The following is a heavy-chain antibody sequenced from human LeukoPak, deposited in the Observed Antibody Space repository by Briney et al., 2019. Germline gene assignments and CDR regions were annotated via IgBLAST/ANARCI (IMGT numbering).Heavy chain of an antibody. CDR1: VDSISGYY. CDR2: MYYSGNT. Sequence: SETLSLTCTVSVDSISGYYWSWIRQPPGKGLEWIGYMYYSGNTNYNPSLKSRLTTSLDTSKNQFSLKLSSVTAADTAVYYCARGKYYFDYWGQGTLVSVST. CDR3: ARGKYYFDY. J-gene: IGHJ4*02. V-gene: IGHV4-59*01.